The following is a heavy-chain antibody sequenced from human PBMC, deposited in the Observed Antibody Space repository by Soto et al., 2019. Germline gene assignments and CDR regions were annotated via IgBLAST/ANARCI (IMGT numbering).Heavy chain of an antibody. Sequence: GGSLRLSCAASGFTFDDYAMHWVRQAPGKGLEWVSGISWNSGSIGYADSVKGRFTISRDNAKNSLYLQMNSLRAEDTALYYCAKAARSGGVFDYWGQGTLVTVSS. CDR3: AKAARSGGVFDY. V-gene: IGHV3-9*01. J-gene: IGHJ4*02. CDR2: ISWNSGSI. CDR1: GFTFDDYA. D-gene: IGHD2-15*01.